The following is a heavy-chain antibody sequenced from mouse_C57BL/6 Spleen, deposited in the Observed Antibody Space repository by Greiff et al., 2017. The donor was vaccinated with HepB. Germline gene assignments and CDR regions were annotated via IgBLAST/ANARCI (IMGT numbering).Heavy chain of an antibody. Sequence: EVQLVESGGGLVKPGGSLKLSCAASGFTFSDYGMHWVRQAPEKGLEWVAYISSGSSTIYYADTVKGRFTISRDNAKNTLFLQMTSLRSEDTAMYYCATPQTPWAMDYWGQGTSVTVSS. D-gene: IGHD3-2*02. J-gene: IGHJ4*01. CDR2: ISSGSSTI. CDR1: GFTFSDYG. CDR3: ATPQTPWAMDY. V-gene: IGHV5-17*01.